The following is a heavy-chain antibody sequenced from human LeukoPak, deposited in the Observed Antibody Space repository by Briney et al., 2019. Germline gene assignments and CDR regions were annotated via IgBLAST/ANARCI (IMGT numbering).Heavy chain of an antibody. D-gene: IGHD2-2*01. V-gene: IGHV1-46*01. J-gene: IGHJ5*02. CDR3: ARVGRLSRGEDIVVVPARGDWFDP. Sequence: ASVKVSCKASGYTFTGYYMHWVRQAPGQGLEWMGRINPSGGSTSYAQKFQGRVTMTRDTSTSTVYMELSSLRSEDTAVYYCARVGRLSRGEDIVVVPARGDWFDPWGQGTLVTVSS. CDR1: GYTFTGYY. CDR2: INPSGGST.